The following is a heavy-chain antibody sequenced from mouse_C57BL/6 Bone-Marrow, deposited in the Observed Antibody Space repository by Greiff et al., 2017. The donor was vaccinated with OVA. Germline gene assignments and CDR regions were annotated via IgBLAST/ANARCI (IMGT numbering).Heavy chain of an antibody. Sequence: QVQLQQPGAELVMPGASVKLSCKASGYTFTSYWMHWVKQRPGQGLEWIGEIDPSDSYTNYNQKFKGKFTLTVDKSSSTAYMQLSSLTSEDSAVYYCAIEYDEYFDVWGTGTTVTVSS. CDR1: GYTFTSYW. CDR2: IDPSDSYT. J-gene: IGHJ1*03. V-gene: IGHV1-69*01. CDR3: AIEYDEYFDV. D-gene: IGHD2-12*01.